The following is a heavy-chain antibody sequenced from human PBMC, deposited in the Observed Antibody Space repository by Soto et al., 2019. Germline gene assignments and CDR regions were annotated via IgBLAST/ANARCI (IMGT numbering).Heavy chain of an antibody. V-gene: IGHV1-18*01. Sequence: GASVKVSCKASGYTSTSYGISWVRQAPGQGLEWMGWISAYNGNTNYAQKLQGRVTMTTDTSTSTAYMELRSLRSDDTAVYYCARDRGPXYCSGGSCYPGYYGMDVWGPGTTVTVSS. CDR2: ISAYNGNT. CDR3: ARDRGPXYCSGGSCYPGYYGMDV. D-gene: IGHD2-15*01. J-gene: IGHJ6*02. CDR1: GYTSTSYG.